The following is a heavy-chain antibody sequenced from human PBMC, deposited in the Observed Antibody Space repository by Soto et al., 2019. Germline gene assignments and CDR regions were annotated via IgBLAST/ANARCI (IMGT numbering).Heavy chain of an antibody. J-gene: IGHJ4*02. CDR3: ARSYYYDSSGLGGFDY. CDR2: IIPIFGTA. D-gene: IGHD3-22*01. CDR1: VGTFSSYA. Sequence: SVEVSCNASVGTFSSYASSCVRQAPGQGLEWMGGIIPIFGTANYAQKFQGRVTITADESTSTAYMELSSLRSEDTAVYYCARSYYYDSSGLGGFDYWGQGTLVTVSS. V-gene: IGHV1-69*13.